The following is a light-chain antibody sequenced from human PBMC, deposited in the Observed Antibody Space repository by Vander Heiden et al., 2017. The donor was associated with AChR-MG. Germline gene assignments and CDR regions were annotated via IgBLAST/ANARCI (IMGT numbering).Light chain of an antibody. J-gene: IGKJ2*01. CDR3: QQSHSTPPT. V-gene: IGKV1-39*01. CDR2: AAS. Sequence: QMTQSSSSLSASVADRVTITCRASQRIRNYLNWYQQKPGNAPKLLIYAASSLQSGVPSRFSGSGSGTDFTLTISSLQPEDFATYYCQQSHSTPPTFGQGTKLEIK. CDR1: QRIRNY.